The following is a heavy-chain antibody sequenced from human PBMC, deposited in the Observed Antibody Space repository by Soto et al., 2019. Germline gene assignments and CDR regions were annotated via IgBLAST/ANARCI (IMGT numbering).Heavy chain of an antibody. CDR3: AREPLTVTVYYYYYMDV. J-gene: IGHJ6*03. CDR2: INAGNGNT. CDR1: GYTFTSYA. V-gene: IGHV1-3*01. D-gene: IGHD4-17*01. Sequence: QVPLVQSGAEVKKPGASVKVSCKASGYTFTSYAMHWVRQAPGQRLEWMGWINAGNGNTKYSQKFQGRVTITRDTSASTAYMELSSLRSEDTAVYYCAREPLTVTVYYYYYMDVWGKGTTVTVSS.